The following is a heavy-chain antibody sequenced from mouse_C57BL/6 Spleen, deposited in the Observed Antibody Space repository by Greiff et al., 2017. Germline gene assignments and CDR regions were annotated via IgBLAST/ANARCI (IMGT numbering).Heavy chain of an antibody. V-gene: IGHV1-53*01. CDR1: GYTFTSYW. CDR2: INPSNGGT. Sequence: QVHVKQPGTELVKPGASVKLSCKASGYTFTSYWMHWVKQRPGQGLEWIGNINPSNGGTNYNEKFKSKATLTVDKSSSTAYMQLSSLTSEDSAVYYCARSDYDYDEEAWFAYWGQGTLVTVSA. D-gene: IGHD2-4*01. CDR3: ARSDYDYDEEAWFAY. J-gene: IGHJ3*01.